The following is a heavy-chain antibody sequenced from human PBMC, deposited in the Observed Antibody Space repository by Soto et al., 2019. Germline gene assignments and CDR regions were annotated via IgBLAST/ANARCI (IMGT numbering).Heavy chain of an antibody. Sequence: GESLKISCKGSGYSFTSYWIGWVRQVPGKGLEWMGIIYPGDSDTRYSPSFQGQVTISADKSISTADLQWSSLKASDTAMYYCARAPSSSSPPQYFDYWGQGTPVTVSS. D-gene: IGHD6-6*01. J-gene: IGHJ4*02. V-gene: IGHV5-51*01. CDR3: ARAPSSSSPPQYFDY. CDR2: IYPGDSDT. CDR1: GYSFTSYW.